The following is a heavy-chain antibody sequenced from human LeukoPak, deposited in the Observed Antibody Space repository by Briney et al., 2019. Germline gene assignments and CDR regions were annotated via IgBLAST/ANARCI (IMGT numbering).Heavy chain of an antibody. J-gene: IGHJ5*02. CDR1: GVTFITYA. D-gene: IGHD3-3*01. CDR3: FATGVLFGVAENWFAP. Sequence: GGALRLSSAASGVTFITYAMRCGPHAPGKGRECVSPIIVSGGITYYTDSVKGRCTISTDNSQSTLYLQINSLRAEDTAVYYCFATGVLFGVAENWFAPWGQGTLVTASS. CDR2: IIVSGGIT. V-gene: IGHV3-23*01.